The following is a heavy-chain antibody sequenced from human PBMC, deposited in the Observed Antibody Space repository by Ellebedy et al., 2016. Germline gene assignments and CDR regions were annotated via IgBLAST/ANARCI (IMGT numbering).Heavy chain of an antibody. CDR3: ARETKHLLIITYYFDY. CDR1: GFTFSSYA. D-gene: IGHD3-10*01. V-gene: IGHV3-30-3*01. J-gene: IGHJ4*02. Sequence: GESLKISXAASGFTFSSYAMHWVRQAPGKGLEWVAVISYDGSNKYYAGSVKGRFTISRDNSKNTLYLQMNSLRAEDTAVYYCARETKHLLIITYYFDYWGQGTLVTVSS. CDR2: ISYDGSNK.